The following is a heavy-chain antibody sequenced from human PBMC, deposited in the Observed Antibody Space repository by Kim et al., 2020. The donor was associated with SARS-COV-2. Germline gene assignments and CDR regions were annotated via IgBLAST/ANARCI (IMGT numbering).Heavy chain of an antibody. J-gene: IGHJ5*02. CDR2: SNSDGSVT. Sequence: GGSLRLSCEASGFTLSNYWMNWVRQGPEKGLVWVSRSNSDGSVTHYADSVKGRFTISRDNAKNTLFLQLNSLGVEDTAIYYCVRGCFKQGFDPWGQGTLVTVSS. CDR1: GFTLSNYW. V-gene: IGHV3-74*01. D-gene: IGHD3-10*02. CDR3: VRGCFKQGFDP.